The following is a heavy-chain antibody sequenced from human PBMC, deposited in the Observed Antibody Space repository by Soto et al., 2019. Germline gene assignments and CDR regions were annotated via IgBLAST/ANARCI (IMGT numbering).Heavy chain of an antibody. V-gene: IGHV3-64*01. J-gene: IGHJ4*02. CDR2: ISSNGGST. CDR1: GFTFSSYA. D-gene: IGHD2-15*01. Sequence: GGSLRLSCAASGFTFSSYAMHWVRQAPGKGLEYVSAISSNGGSTYYANSVKGRFTISRDNSKNTLYLQMGSLRAEDMAVYYCARGREAGYCSGGSCYPFDYWGQGTLVTVSS. CDR3: ARGREAGYCSGGSCYPFDY.